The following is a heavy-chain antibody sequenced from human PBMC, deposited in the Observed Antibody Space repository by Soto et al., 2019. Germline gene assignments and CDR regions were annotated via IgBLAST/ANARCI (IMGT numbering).Heavy chain of an antibody. CDR1: GGSISSYY. D-gene: IGHD6-25*01. CDR3: ASYLGSLDY. J-gene: IGHJ4*02. V-gene: IGHV4-59*01. CDR2: IYYSGST. Sequence: QVQLQESGPGLVKPSETLSLTCTVSGGSISSYYWSWIRQPPGKGLEWIGYIYYSGSTNYNPSLKRRVTISVDTSKNQFSLKLSSVTAADTAVYYCASYLGSLDYWGQGTLVTVSS.